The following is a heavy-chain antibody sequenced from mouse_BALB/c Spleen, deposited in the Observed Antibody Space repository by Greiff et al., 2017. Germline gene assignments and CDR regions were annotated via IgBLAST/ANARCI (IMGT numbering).Heavy chain of an antibody. CDR3: TGYDVAY. D-gene: IGHD2-14*01. CDR2: INPSKGGT. CDR1: GYTFTSYY. V-gene: IGHV1S81*02. J-gene: IGHJ3*01. Sequence: QVQLQQSGAELVKPGASEKLSCKASGYTFTSYYMYWVKQRPGQGLEWIGVINPSKGGTNFNEMFKSKATLTVDKSSSTAYMQHSSLTSEDSSVYYCTGYDVAYWGQGTLVTVSA.